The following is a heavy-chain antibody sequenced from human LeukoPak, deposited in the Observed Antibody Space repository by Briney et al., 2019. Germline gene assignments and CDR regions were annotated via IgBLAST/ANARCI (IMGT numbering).Heavy chain of an antibody. D-gene: IGHD4-11*01. CDR1: GYTFTGYY. J-gene: IGHJ3*02. Sequence: ASVKVSCKASGYTFTGYYIHWVRQAPGQGLEWMGWINPNSGDTNYAQKFQGRVTITRDTSITTAYMELSRLTSDDTAVYYCAREYDYSFYAFDIWGQGTMVTVSS. CDR3: AREYDYSFYAFDI. CDR2: INPNSGDT. V-gene: IGHV1-2*02.